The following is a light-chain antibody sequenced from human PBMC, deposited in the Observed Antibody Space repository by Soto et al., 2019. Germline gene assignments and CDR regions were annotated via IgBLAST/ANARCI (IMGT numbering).Light chain of an antibody. CDR2: GAS. CDR1: QSVSSSY. CDR3: QQYGSSIET. J-gene: IGKJ1*01. V-gene: IGKV3-20*01. Sequence: EIVLTQSPGTLSLSPGERATLSCRASQSVSSSYLAWYQQKPGQAPRLLIYGASSRATGIPDRFSGSGSGIDFTITISELEAVDFSVYQCQQYGSSIETFGQGTKVEIK.